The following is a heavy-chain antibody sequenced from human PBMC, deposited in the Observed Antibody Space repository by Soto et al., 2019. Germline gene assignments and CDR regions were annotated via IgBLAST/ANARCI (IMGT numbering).Heavy chain of an antibody. V-gene: IGHV1-18*01. Sequence: ASVKVSCKASGYTFTSYGISWVRQAPGQGLEWMGWISAYNGNTNYAQKLQGRVTMTTDTSTSTAYMELRSLRSDDTAVYYCARDDRYGSSWYVSYWGQGTLVTVSS. CDR1: GYTFTSYG. CDR2: ISAYNGNT. J-gene: IGHJ4*02. CDR3: ARDDRYGSSWYVSY. D-gene: IGHD6-13*01.